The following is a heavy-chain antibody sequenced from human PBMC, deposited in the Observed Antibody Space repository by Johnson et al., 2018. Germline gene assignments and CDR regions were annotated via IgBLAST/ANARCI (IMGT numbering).Heavy chain of an antibody. CDR2: ITFDGRNE. CDR1: GFTFSNYA. V-gene: IGHV3-30-3*01. J-gene: IGHJ3*01. Sequence: VQLVESGGGVVQPGRSLRLSCAASGFTFSNYAMYWVRQTPGTGLEWVTLITFDGRNEYYAGSVKGRFTISRDNSKNTLFMQMNSLRVEDTALYYCVRVDTSMTVRGAFDFWGQGTLVTVSA. D-gene: IGHD2-21*02. CDR3: VRVDTSMTVRGAFDF.